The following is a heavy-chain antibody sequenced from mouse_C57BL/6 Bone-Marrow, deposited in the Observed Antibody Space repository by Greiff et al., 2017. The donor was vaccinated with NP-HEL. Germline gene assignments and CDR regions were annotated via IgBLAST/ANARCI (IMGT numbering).Heavy chain of an antibody. J-gene: IGHJ1*03. CDR1: GYTFTSYW. Sequence: VQLQQSGADLVKPGASVKLSCKAYGYTFTSYWMHWVKQRPGRGLEWIGRIDPNSGGTKFNEKFKTKAALTVDKPSSTAYMQLSSLTSEDSAVYYCARYYYGSRGWYFDVWGTGTTVTVSS. D-gene: IGHD1-1*01. CDR2: IDPNSGGT. CDR3: ARYYYGSRGWYFDV. V-gene: IGHV1-72*01.